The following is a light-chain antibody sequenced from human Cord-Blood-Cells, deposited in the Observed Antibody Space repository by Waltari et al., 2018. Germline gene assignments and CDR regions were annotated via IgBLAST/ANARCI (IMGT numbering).Light chain of an antibody. J-gene: IGLJ1*01. CDR3: SSYTSSSTLLYV. CDR2: EVS. V-gene: IGLV2-14*01. CDR1: SSDVGGYNY. Sequence: QSALTQPASASGSPGQSITISCTGTSSDVGGYNYVSSYQQHPGKAPKLMIYEVSNRPSGVSNRFSGSKSGNTASLTISGLQAEDEADYYCSSYTSSSTLLYVFGTGTKVTVL.